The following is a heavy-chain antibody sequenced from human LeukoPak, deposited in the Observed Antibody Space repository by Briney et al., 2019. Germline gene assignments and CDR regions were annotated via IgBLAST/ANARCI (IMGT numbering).Heavy chain of an antibody. J-gene: IGHJ5*02. V-gene: IGHV4-34*01. D-gene: IGHD3-10*01. CDR1: GGSFSGYH. CDR2: INHRGST. CDR3: ARSLYGSGSYYNWFDP. Sequence: SETLSLTCVVYGGSFSGYHWSWIRQSPGKGLEWIGEINHRGSTNYNPSLKRRVTMSLDTSKNQFSLKLSSVTAADTAVYYCARSLYGSGSYYNWFDPWGQGTLVTVSS.